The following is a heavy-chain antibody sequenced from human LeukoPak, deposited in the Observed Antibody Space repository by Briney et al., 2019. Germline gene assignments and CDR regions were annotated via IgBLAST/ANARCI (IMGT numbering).Heavy chain of an antibody. CDR2: ISSSSSTI. V-gene: IGHV3-48*01. CDR3: ARKLPEGYMDG. CDR1: GFTFSSYS. Sequence: GGSLRLSCAASGFTFSSYSMNWVRQAPGKGLEWVSYISSSSSTIYYADSVKGRFTISRDNAKNSLYLQLNSLRAEDTAVYYWARKLPEGYMDGWGKGTTVTVSS. J-gene: IGHJ6*03.